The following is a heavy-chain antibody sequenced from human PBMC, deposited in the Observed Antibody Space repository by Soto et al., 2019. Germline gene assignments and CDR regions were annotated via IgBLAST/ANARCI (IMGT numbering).Heavy chain of an antibody. CDR2: ISYDGSNK. J-gene: IGHJ6*02. CDR3: AKGRSYYYYYGVDV. Sequence: GGSLRLSCAASGFTFSSYAMHWVRQAPGKGLEWVAVISYDGSNKYYADSVKGRSTISRDNSKSTLYLQMNSLRAEDTALYYCAKGRSYYYYYGVDVWGQGTTVTVSS. V-gene: IGHV3-30-3*01. CDR1: GFTFSSYA.